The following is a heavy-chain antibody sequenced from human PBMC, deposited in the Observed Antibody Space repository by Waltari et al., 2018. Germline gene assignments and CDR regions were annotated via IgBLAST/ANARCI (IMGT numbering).Heavy chain of an antibody. V-gene: IGHV4-4*07. CDR1: GDSLRSHY. J-gene: IGHJ4*02. D-gene: IGHD2-15*01. CDR3: ARDRSPAYYLDY. CDR2: VFVSGST. Sequence: QVQLQESVPGLVKPSETLSLTCTVSGDSLRSHYWSWIRQSAGKGLDWIGRVFVSGSTMYNPSFKTRVNMSVDASKNEVALDLSSVTAADTAVYDCARDRSPAYYLDYWGQGILVTVAS.